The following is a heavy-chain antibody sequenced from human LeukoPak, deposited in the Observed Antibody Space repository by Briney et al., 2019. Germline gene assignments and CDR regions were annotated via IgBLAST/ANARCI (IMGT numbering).Heavy chain of an antibody. D-gene: IGHD3-22*01. CDR2: ISYDGSNK. CDR1: GFTFSSYG. CDR3: AKDLRYYGSSALDY. J-gene: IGHJ4*02. V-gene: IGHV3-30*18. Sequence: GGSLRLSCAASGFTFSSYGMHWVRQAPGKGLEWVAVISYDGSNKYYADSVKGRFTISRDNSKNTLYLQMNSLRAEDTAVYYCAKDLRYYGSSALDYWGQGTLVTVSS.